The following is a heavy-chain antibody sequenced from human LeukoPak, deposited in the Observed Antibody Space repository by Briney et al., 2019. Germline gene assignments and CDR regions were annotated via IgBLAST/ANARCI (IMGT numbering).Heavy chain of an antibody. J-gene: IGHJ4*02. D-gene: IGHD4-11*01. V-gene: IGHV1-2*02. Sequence: GASVKVSCKASGYTFTDYYIHWVRQAPGQGLEWMGWINPNSGDTKYAQKFQGRVTMTRDTSINTAYMELSRLRSDDTAVYYCARDRFARSRYSNYPPDDYWGQGTLVTVSS. CDR2: INPNSGDT. CDR1: GYTFTDYY. CDR3: ARDRFARSRYSNYPPDDY.